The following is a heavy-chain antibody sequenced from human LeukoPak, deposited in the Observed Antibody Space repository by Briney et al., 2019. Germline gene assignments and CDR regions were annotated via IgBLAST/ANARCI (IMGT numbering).Heavy chain of an antibody. CDR1: GGSISSSSYY. Sequence: ETLSLTCTVSGGSISSSSYYWGWIRQPPGKGLEWIGSIYYSGSTNYNPSLKSRVTISVDTSKNQFSLKLSSVTAADTAVYYCARGDDNPYYFDYWGQGTLVTVSS. J-gene: IGHJ4*02. CDR2: IYYSGST. CDR3: ARGDDNPYYFDY. D-gene: IGHD1-14*01. V-gene: IGHV4-39*07.